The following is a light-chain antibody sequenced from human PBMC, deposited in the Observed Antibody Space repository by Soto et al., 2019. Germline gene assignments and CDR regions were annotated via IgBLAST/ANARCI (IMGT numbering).Light chain of an antibody. CDR1: QTIVNN. J-gene: IGKJ1*01. CDR3: QQYNNWPPAT. CDR2: GVS. Sequence: EIVMTQSPATLSVSPGERATLSCRASQTIVNNLAWYQQKPGQAPRLLMYGVSTRATGVPARFSGSGSGTEFHLTISSLQYEDFAVYYCQQYNNWPPATFGQGTKVEIK. V-gene: IGKV3-15*01.